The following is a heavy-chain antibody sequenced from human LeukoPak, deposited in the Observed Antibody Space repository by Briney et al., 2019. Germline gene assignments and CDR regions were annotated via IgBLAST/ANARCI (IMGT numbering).Heavy chain of an antibody. CDR3: TRDLGGATWGEWNY. J-gene: IGHJ4*02. V-gene: IGHV3-9*01. Sequence: GGSLRLSCAASGFTFDDYAMHWVRQAPGKGLEWVSGISWNSGSIDYADSVKGRFTISRDNAKDILYLQMNSLRVEDTAVYYCTRDLGGATWGEWNYWGQGTLVTVSS. D-gene: IGHD1-26*01. CDR2: ISWNSGSI. CDR1: GFTFDDYA.